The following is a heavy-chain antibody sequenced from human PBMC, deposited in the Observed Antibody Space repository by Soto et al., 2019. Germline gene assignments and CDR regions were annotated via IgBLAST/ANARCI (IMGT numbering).Heavy chain of an antibody. V-gene: IGHV5-10-1*01. J-gene: IGHJ6*02. CDR3: ARLISSSVAAMYGAYYGMDV. Sequence: PGESLKISFKGSGYSFTSYWISWVRQMPGKGLAWMGRIDPSDSYTNYSPSFQGHVTISADKSISTAYLQWSSLKASDTAMYYCARLISSSVAAMYGAYYGMDVWGQGTTVTVSS. CDR2: IDPSDSYT. D-gene: IGHD2-8*01. CDR1: GYSFTSYW.